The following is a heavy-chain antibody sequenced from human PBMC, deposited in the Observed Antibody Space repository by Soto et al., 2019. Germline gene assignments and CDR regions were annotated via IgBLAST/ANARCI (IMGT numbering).Heavy chain of an antibody. Sequence: GXSRRLSCAASGFTFSSYAMSWVRQAPGNGLEWVPAIXGSGGXTYYADYVKGXXTISRDNXXNTLYLQMNSLRAEDTAVYYCAKNTAMDGPFDYWGQGTLVTVSS. CDR2: IXGSGGXT. D-gene: IGHD2-2*03. J-gene: IGHJ4*02. V-gene: IGHV3-23*01. CDR1: GFTFSSYA. CDR3: AKNTAMDGPFDY.